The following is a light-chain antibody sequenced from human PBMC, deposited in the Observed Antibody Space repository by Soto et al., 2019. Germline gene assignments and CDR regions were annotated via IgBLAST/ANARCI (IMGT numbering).Light chain of an antibody. CDR2: GTS. V-gene: IGKV3D-20*02. CDR1: QSLSSTY. Sequence: EIVLTQSPGTLSLSPGDRATLSCRASQSLSSTYLAWYQQKPGQAPRLLIYGTSSRATGIPDRFSGSGSGTDFTLTITSLEPEDFAVYYCQQRGKWPSTFGPGTKVEMK. CDR3: QQRGKWPST. J-gene: IGKJ2*02.